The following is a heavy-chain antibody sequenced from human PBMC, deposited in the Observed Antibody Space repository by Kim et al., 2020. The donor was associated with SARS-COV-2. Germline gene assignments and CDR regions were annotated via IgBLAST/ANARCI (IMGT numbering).Heavy chain of an antibody. Sequence: GGSLRLSCAASRFTFSSYGLHWVRQAPGKGLEWVAVIWYDGSNKYHADSVKGRFTISRGNSKNTLYLQMNNLRAEDTAVYYCAKERRKYCSGGSCHLEYWGQGTLVTVSS. J-gene: IGHJ4*02. CDR1: RFTFSSYG. CDR2: IWYDGSNK. D-gene: IGHD2-15*01. CDR3: AKERRKYCSGGSCHLEY. V-gene: IGHV3-33*06.